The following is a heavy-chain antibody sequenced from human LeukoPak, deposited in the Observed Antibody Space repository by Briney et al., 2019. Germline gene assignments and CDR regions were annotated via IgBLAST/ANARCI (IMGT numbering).Heavy chain of an antibody. V-gene: IGHV3-30*04. D-gene: IGHD6-19*01. CDR3: AGRAVAGFDY. Sequence: PGRSLRLSCAASGFTFSSYAMHWVRQAPGKGLEWVAVISYDGSNKYYADSVKGRFTISRDNSKNTLYLQMNSLRAEDTAVYYGAGRAVAGFDYWGQGPLVTVSS. J-gene: IGHJ4*02. CDR2: ISYDGSNK. CDR1: GFTFSSYA.